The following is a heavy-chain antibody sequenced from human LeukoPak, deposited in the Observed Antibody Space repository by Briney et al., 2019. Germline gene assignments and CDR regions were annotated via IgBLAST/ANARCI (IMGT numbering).Heavy chain of an antibody. V-gene: IGHV1-2*05. CDR3: AVFGTARMTSDYYFDF. D-gene: IGHD3-3*01. Sequence: ASVKVSCKASRYTFTAYYMHWVRQAPGQGLELMGRLNPNSGGTNYARKFQGRVTMTRDTSISTAYMELSRLIFDDTGVYYCAVFGTARMTSDYYFDFWVQGTLVTVSS. J-gene: IGHJ4*02. CDR2: LNPNSGGT. CDR1: RYTFTAYY.